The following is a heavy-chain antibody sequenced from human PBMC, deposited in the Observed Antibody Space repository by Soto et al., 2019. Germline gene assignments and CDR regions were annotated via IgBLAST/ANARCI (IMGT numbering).Heavy chain of an antibody. CDR2: IYYNDDR. D-gene: IGHD5-12*01. Sequence: SGPTLVNPTQTLTLTCTFSGFSFTTAGVAVGWIRQTPGGALEWLTLIYYNDDRRFSPSLKTRLTITGDTSKNQVVLSLTNVDPGDTATYFCAHSDGGYEIIYFDFWGQGVPVTV. CDR3: AHSDGGYEIIYFDF. V-gene: IGHV2-5*01. J-gene: IGHJ4*02. CDR1: GFSFTTAGVA.